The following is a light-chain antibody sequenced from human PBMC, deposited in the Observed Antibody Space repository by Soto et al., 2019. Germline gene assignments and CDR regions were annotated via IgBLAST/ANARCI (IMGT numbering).Light chain of an antibody. V-gene: IGKV3-20*01. CDR1: QSVSSSY. CDR3: QQYGSSAPIT. Sequence: IVLTQSLGTLSLSPWERATLSCRASQSVSSSYLAWYQQKPGQAPRLLIYGASSRATGIPDRFSGSGSGTDFTLTISRLEPEDFAVYYCQQYGSSAPITFGQGTRLEIK. CDR2: GAS. J-gene: IGKJ5*01.